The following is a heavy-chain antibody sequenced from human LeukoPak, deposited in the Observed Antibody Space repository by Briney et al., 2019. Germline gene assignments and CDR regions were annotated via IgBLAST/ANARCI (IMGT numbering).Heavy chain of an antibody. J-gene: IGHJ5*02. CDR2: ISGSDGST. V-gene: IGHV3-23*01. CDR1: GFTFSSYA. Sequence: GGSLRLSCAASGFTFSSYALSWVRQAPGKGLEWVSAISGSDGSTYHADSVKGRFTISRDNSKNTLYLQMNSLRAEDTAVYYCAKSPNYDFWSGNNWFDPWGQGTLVTVSS. CDR3: AKSPNYDFWSGNNWFDP. D-gene: IGHD3-3*01.